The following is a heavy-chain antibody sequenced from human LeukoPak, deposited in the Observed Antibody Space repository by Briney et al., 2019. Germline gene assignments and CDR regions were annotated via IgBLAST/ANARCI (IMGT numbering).Heavy chain of an antibody. J-gene: IGHJ4*02. D-gene: IGHD2-8*01. CDR1: GGTFSSYA. CDR3: ATLQGYCTNGVCFQREFDY. V-gene: IGHV1-69-2*01. CDR2: VDPEDGET. Sequence: ASVKVSCKASGGTFSSYAISWLRQAPGQGLEWMGLVDPEDGETIYAEKFQGRVTITADTSTDTAYMELSSLRSEDTAVYYCATLQGYCTNGVCFQREFDYWGQGTLVTVSS.